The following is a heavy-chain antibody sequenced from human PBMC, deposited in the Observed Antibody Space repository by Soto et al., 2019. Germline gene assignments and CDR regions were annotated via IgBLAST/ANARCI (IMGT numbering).Heavy chain of an antibody. CDR1: GYTFIRYG. D-gene: IGHD2-8*01. J-gene: IGHJ6*02. CDR3: ARGGXXDNXXXXXXDYGLDV. Sequence: QVQLVQSAAEVKKPGASVKVSCKASGYTFIRYGIAWVRQAPGQGLEWMGWISGYNDYTIYTQKLQGRVTMTTDTSSNTVYMELRSLGSDDTAVYYCARGGXXDNXXXXXXDYGLDVWGQGTTVTVSS. CDR2: ISGYNDYT. V-gene: IGHV1-18*01.